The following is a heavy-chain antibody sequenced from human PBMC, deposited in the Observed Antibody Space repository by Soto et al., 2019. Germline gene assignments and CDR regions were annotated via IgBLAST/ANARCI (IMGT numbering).Heavy chain of an antibody. V-gene: IGHV4-59*01. CDR2: IYYSGST. CDR1: GGSISSYY. J-gene: IGHJ4*02. D-gene: IGHD4-17*01. CDR3: ARPSSNGDYDY. Sequence: SETLSLTCTVSGGSISSYYWSWIRQPPGKGLEWIGYIYYSGSTNYNPSLKSRVAISVDTSQNQFSLKLSSVTAADTAVYDCARPSSNGDYDYWGQGTLVTVSS.